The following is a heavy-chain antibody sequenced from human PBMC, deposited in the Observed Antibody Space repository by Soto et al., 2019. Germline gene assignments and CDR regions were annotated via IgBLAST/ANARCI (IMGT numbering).Heavy chain of an antibody. CDR2: IYYSGST. CDR3: ARGLRKAIHNAFDI. Sequence: SETLSLTCTVSGGSISSYYWSWIRQPPGKGLEWIGYIYYSGSTNYNPSLKSRVTILVDTSKNQFSLKLSSVTAADTAVYYCARGLRKAIHNAFDIWGQGTMVTVSS. J-gene: IGHJ3*02. V-gene: IGHV4-59*01. CDR1: GGSISSYY. D-gene: IGHD5-12*01.